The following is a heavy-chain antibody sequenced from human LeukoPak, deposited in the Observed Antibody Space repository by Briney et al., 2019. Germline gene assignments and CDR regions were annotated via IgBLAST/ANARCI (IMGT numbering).Heavy chain of an antibody. Sequence: ASVKVSCKASGYTFTSYGISWVRQAPGQGLEWMGWISAYNGNTNYAQKLQGRVTMTTDTSTSTAYMELRSLRSDDTAVYYCARSPKIVDYYYGMDVWGQGTTVTVSS. V-gene: IGHV1-18*01. J-gene: IGHJ6*02. CDR1: GYTFTSYG. CDR3: ARSPKIVDYYYGMDV. D-gene: IGHD3-16*02. CDR2: ISAYNGNT.